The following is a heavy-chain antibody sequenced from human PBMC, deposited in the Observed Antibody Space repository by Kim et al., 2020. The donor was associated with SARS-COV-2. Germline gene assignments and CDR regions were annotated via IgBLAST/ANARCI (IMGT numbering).Heavy chain of an antibody. Sequence: TNTAQKFQGRVSMTRDTSISTAYMELSRLRSDDTAVYYCASGSYPLGLDYWGQGTLVTVSS. J-gene: IGHJ4*02. CDR2: T. D-gene: IGHD1-26*01. CDR3: ASGSYPLGLDY. V-gene: IGHV1-2*02.